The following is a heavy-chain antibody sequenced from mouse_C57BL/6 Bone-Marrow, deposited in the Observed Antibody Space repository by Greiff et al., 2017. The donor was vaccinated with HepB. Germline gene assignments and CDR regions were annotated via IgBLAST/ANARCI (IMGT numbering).Heavy chain of an antibody. D-gene: IGHD2-5*01. CDR3: ARNFYYSKGYAMDY. CDR1: GFSLTSYA. Sequence: SLPFLFSPSHILSITCTVSGFSLTSYAISWVRQPPGKGLEWLGVIWTGGGTNYNSALKSRLSISKDNSKSQVFLKMNSLQTDDTARYYCARNFYYSKGYAMDYWGQGTSVTVSS. J-gene: IGHJ4*01. V-gene: IGHV2-9-1*01. CDR2: IWTGGGT.